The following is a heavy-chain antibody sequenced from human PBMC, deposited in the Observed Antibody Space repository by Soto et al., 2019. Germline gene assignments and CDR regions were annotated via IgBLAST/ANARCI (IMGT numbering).Heavy chain of an antibody. J-gene: IGHJ4*02. Sequence: GGSLRLSCAASGFTFSSYAMSWVRQAPGKGLEWVSAISGSGGSTYYADSVKGRFTISRDNSKNTLYLQMNSLRAEDTAVYYSAKDHKEWLVQYYFDYWGQGTLVTVSS. CDR1: GFTFSSYA. V-gene: IGHV3-23*01. CDR3: AKDHKEWLVQYYFDY. D-gene: IGHD6-19*01. CDR2: ISGSGGST.